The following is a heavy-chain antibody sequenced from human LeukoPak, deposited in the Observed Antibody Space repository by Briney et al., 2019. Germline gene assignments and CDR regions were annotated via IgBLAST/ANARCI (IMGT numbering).Heavy chain of an antibody. CDR3: ARDSNGGYYYDSSGSYYYGMDV. CDR2: INPNSGGT. Sequence: ASVKVSCKASGYTFTGYYMHWVRQAPGQGLEWMGWINPNSGGTNYAQKFQGRVTMTRDTSISTAYMELSRLRSDVTAVYYCARDSNGGYYYDSSGSYYYGMDVWGQGTTVTVSS. D-gene: IGHD3-22*01. V-gene: IGHV1-2*02. CDR1: GYTFTGYY. J-gene: IGHJ6*02.